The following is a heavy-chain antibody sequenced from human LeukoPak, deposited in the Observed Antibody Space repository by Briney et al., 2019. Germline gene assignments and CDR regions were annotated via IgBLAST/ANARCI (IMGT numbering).Heavy chain of an antibody. CDR1: GYSISSGYY. J-gene: IGHJ4*02. V-gene: IGHV4-38-2*02. Sequence: SETLSLTCTVSGYSISSGYYWGWIRQPPGKGLEWIGSIYHSGSTYYNPSLKSRVTISVDTSKNQFSLKLSSVTAADTAVYYCARVARGVRGPGYFDYWGQGTLVTVSS. CDR3: ARVARGVRGPGYFDY. D-gene: IGHD3-10*01. CDR2: IYHSGST.